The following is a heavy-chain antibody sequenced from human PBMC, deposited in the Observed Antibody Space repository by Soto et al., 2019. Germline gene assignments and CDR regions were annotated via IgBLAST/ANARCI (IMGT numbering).Heavy chain of an antibody. CDR1: GGTFSSYA. CDR2: IIPIFGTA. Sequence: QVQLVQSGAEVKKPGSSVKVSCKASGGTFSSYAISWVRQAPGQGLEWMGGIIPIFGTANYAQKFQGRVTITADASTSTAYMERSRLRCEDTAVYYCGREVQNDGSGRSDYYFDYWGQGTLVTVSS. J-gene: IGHJ4*02. D-gene: IGHD3-10*01. CDR3: GREVQNDGSGRSDYYFDY. V-gene: IGHV1-69*12.